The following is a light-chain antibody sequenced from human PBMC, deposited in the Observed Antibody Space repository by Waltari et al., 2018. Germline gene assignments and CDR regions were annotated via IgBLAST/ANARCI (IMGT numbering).Light chain of an antibody. Sequence: VSVAPGETASLTCGGRNIETKGVHWYQQKAGQAPVLVIYYDSDRPSGIPERFSGSNSGNTATLTISRVEAGDEADYYCQVWDSSSASVVFGDGSRLTVL. CDR2: YDS. CDR3: QVWDSSSASVV. J-gene: IGLJ2*01. V-gene: IGLV3-21*04. CDR1: NIETKG.